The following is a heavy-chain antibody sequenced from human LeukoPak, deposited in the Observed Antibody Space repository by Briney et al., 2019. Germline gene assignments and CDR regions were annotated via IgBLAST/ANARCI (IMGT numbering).Heavy chain of an antibody. V-gene: IGHV4-59*08. CDR2: IYYSGST. D-gene: IGHD3-9*01. CDR1: GGSISSYY. CDR3: ARQSHYDILTGYYYYFDY. Sequence: SETLSLTCTVSGGSISSYYWSWIRQPPGKGLEWIGYIYYSGSTNYNPSLKSRVTISVDTSKNQFSLELSSVTAADTAVYYCARQSHYDILTGYYYYFDYWGQGTLVTVSS. J-gene: IGHJ4*02.